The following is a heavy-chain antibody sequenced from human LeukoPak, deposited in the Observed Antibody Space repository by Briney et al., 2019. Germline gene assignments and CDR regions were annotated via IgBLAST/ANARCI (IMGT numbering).Heavy chain of an antibody. CDR3: VKGEWHDA. D-gene: IGHD3-3*01. CDR1: GFTFSNLA. Sequence: GGSLRLSCAASGFTFSNLAMTWARQAPGKGLDWVSGISPSGDSTYYADSVRGRFIISRDNSNNMLSLQMSSLRAEDTAVYYFVKGEWHDAWGRGTLFTVS. J-gene: IGHJ5*02. CDR2: ISPSGDST. V-gene: IGHV3-23*01.